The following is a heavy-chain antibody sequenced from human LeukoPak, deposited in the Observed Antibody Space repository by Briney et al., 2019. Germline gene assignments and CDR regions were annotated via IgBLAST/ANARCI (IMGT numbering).Heavy chain of an antibody. V-gene: IGHV3-21*01. J-gene: IGHJ3*02. CDR2: ISSSSSSI. D-gene: IGHD5-12*01. CDR3: ARDLDSGYGSGAFDI. CDR1: GFTFSSYS. Sequence: GGSLRLSCAASGFTFSSYSVNWVRQGPGKGLEWVSTISSSSSSIYYADSVKGRFTISRDNAKNSLYLQMNSLRAEDTAVYYCARDLDSGYGSGAFDIWGQGTMVTVSS.